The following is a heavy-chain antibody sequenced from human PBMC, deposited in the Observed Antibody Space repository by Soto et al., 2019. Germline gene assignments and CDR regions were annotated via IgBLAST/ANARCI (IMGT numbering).Heavy chain of an antibody. Sequence: HGGSLRLSCAASGFTFSSYGMHWVRQAPGKGLEWVAVISYDGSNKYYADSVKGRFTISRDNSKNTLYLQMNSLRAEDTAVYYCAKDRSVTAMAGFDYWGQGTLVTVSS. D-gene: IGHD5-18*01. J-gene: IGHJ4*02. CDR3: AKDRSVTAMAGFDY. V-gene: IGHV3-30*18. CDR2: ISYDGSNK. CDR1: GFTFSSYG.